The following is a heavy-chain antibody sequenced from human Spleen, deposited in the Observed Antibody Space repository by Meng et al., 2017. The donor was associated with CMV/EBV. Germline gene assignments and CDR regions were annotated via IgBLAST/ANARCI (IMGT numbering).Heavy chain of an antibody. CDR3: ARHGLRGCSGANCYTSFYYFGMDV. J-gene: IGHJ6*02. CDR1: GYSFIDYW. CDR2: IFPHDSDI. Sequence: EESLKISCKGSGYSFIDYWIGWVRQMPGKGLELMGIIFPHDSDIKYSPSFQGQVTISVDKSISTAYLQWSTLKASDTAIYYCARHGLRGCSGANCYTSFYYFGMDVWGQGTTVTVSS. V-gene: IGHV5-51*01. D-gene: IGHD4/OR15-4a*01.